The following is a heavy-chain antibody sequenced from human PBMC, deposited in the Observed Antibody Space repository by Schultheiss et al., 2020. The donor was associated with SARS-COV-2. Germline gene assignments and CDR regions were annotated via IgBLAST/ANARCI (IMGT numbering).Heavy chain of an antibody. D-gene: IGHD2-2*01. CDR3: ARETVVPAAMPGPFDY. Sequence: SVKVSCKASGGTFSSYAISWVRQAPGQGLEWMGGIIPIFGTANYAQKFQGRVTITADESTSTAYMELSSLRSEDTAVYYCARETVVPAAMPGPFDYWGQGTLVTVSS. CDR2: IIPIFGTA. J-gene: IGHJ4*02. CDR1: GGTFSSYA. V-gene: IGHV1-69*13.